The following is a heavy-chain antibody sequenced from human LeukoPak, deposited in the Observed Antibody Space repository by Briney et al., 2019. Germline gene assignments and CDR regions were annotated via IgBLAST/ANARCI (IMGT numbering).Heavy chain of an antibody. CDR2: ISGSGGST. CDR3: AKSQRWFIDY. J-gene: IGHJ4*02. D-gene: IGHD4-23*01. Sequence: GGSLSLFCAASGFTFSIYAMSWVRQAPGKGLEWVSTISGSGGSTYYADAVKGRFTISRDNSKNTLYLQMNSLRAEDTAVYYCAKSQRWFIDYWGQGTLVTVSS. CDR1: GFTFSIYA. V-gene: IGHV3-23*01.